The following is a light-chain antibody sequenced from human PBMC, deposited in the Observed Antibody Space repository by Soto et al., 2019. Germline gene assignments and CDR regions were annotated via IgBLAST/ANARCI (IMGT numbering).Light chain of an antibody. CDR2: GAS. V-gene: IGKV3-15*01. CDR1: QSVSSN. Sequence: EIVMTQSPATLSVSPGERATLSCRASQSVSSNLAWYQQKPGQAPRLLIYGASTRATGIPARFSGSGSGTELTLTISSLQSEDFAVYYCQQYNNWLLFTFGPGTKVDIK. J-gene: IGKJ3*01. CDR3: QQYNNWLLFT.